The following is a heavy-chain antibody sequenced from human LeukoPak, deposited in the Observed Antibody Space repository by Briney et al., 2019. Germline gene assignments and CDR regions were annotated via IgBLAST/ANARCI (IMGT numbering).Heavy chain of an antibody. CDR3: ARDREAAGQKLTDY. Sequence: ASVTVSCEASGYTFTNYGITWVRQAPGQGLEWMGWISVYNGHTNYAQKLQGRVTMTTDTSTSTAYMELRSLRSDDTAIYYCARDREAAGQKLTDYWGQGTLVTVSS. CDR2: ISVYNGHT. J-gene: IGHJ4*02. D-gene: IGHD6-13*01. CDR1: GYTFTNYG. V-gene: IGHV1-18*01.